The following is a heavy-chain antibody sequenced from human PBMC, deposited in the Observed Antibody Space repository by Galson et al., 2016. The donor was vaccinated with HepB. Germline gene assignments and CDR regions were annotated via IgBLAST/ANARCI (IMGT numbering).Heavy chain of an antibody. Sequence: SLRLSCAASGFTFSSYSMNWVRQAPGKGLEWVSSISSSSSNIYYADSVKGRFTISRDNAKNSLYLQMNSLRADDTAVYYCASGYSYGYFYYWGQGTLVTVSS. D-gene: IGHD5-18*01. CDR3: ASGYSYGYFYY. V-gene: IGHV3-21*01. CDR1: GFTFSSYS. J-gene: IGHJ4*02. CDR2: ISSSSSNI.